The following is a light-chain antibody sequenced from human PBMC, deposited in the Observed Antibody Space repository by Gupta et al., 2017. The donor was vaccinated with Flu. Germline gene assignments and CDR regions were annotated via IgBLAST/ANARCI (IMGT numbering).Light chain of an antibody. CDR3: SSYTSTTTYV. Sequence: IIISCTGTSSDVGGYNYVSWYQQHPGKAPKLMIYEVSNRPSGVSSRFSGSKSGNTASLTISGLQAEDEADYYCSSYTSTTTYVFGTGTKVTVL. CDR1: SSDVGGYNY. CDR2: EVS. J-gene: IGLJ1*01. V-gene: IGLV2-14*01.